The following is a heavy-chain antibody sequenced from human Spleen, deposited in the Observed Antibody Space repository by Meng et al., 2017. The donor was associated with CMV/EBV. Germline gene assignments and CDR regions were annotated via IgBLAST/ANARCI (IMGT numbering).Heavy chain of an antibody. D-gene: IGHD2-15*01. V-gene: IGHV4-39*07. CDR3: ARFDMDVEGYYGMNV. CDR2: IYYSGST. J-gene: IGHJ6*02. Sequence: SETLSLTCTVSGGSISSSSYYWGWIRQPPGKGLEWIGSIYYSGSTYYNPSLKSRVTISVDTSNNQFSVKLTSVTAEDTAVYYCARFDMDVEGYYGMNVWGQGITVTVSS. CDR1: GGSISSSSYY.